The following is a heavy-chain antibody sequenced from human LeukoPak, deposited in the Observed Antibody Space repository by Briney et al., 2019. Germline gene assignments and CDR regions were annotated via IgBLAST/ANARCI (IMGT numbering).Heavy chain of an antibody. CDR2: ISYDGSNK. J-gene: IGHJ5*02. CDR1: GFTFSSYG. Sequence: PGGSLRLSCAASGFTFSSYGMHLVRQAPGKGLEWVAVISYDGSNKYYADSVKGRFTISRDNSKNTLYLQMNSLRAEDTAVYYCAKGYYYDSSGSPSPWGQGTLVTVSS. V-gene: IGHV3-30*18. D-gene: IGHD3-22*01. CDR3: AKGYYYDSSGSPSP.